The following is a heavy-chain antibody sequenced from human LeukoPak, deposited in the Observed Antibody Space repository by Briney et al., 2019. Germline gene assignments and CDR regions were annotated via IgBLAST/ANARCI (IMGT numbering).Heavy chain of an antibody. CDR3: AGTFDDCSSTSCYVAIDY. J-gene: IGHJ4*02. CDR1: GGSISSYY. CDR2: ICTSGST. V-gene: IGHV4-4*07. D-gene: IGHD2-2*01. Sequence: SETLSLTCTVSGGSISSYYWSWIRQPAGKGLEWIGRICTSGSTNYNPSLKSRVTMSEDTSKNQFSLKLSSVTAADTAVYYCAGTFDDCSSTSCYVAIDYWGQGTLVTVSS.